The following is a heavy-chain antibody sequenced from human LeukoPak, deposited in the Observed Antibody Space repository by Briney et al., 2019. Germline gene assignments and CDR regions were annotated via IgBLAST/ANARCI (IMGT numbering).Heavy chain of an antibody. CDR3: ARERDGRFFDY. D-gene: IGHD5-24*01. CDR2: INHEGSEK. Sequence: GGSLRLSCEVSGLIFRSYWMSWVRQAPGKGLEWVANINHEGSEKYFEDSVKGRFTISRDNAKNSLHLQMNTLRAEDTAVYYCARERDGRFFDYWGQGTLVTVSS. CDR1: GLIFRSYW. J-gene: IGHJ4*02. V-gene: IGHV3-7*01.